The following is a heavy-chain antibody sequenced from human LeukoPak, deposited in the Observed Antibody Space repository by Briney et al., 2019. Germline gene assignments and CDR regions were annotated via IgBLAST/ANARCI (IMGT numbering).Heavy chain of an antibody. V-gene: IGHV3-30-3*01. CDR2: ISYDGSNK. Sequence: GGSLRLSCAASGFTFSSYAMHWVRQAPGKGLEWVAVISYDGSNKYYADSVKGRFTISRDNSKNTLYLQMNSLRAEDTAVYYCAGDYYYYGTDVWGQGTTVTVSS. CDR3: AGDYYYYGTDV. CDR1: GFTFSSYA. J-gene: IGHJ6*02.